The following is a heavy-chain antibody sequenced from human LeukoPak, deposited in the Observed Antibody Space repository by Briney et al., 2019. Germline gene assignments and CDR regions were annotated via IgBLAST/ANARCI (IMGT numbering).Heavy chain of an antibody. CDR2: INPNSGGT. CDR1: GYTFTGYY. CDR3: ARGHPYYYDSSGYYYLPETDY. J-gene: IGHJ4*02. D-gene: IGHD3-22*01. Sequence: GASVKVSCKASGYTFTGYYTHWVRQAPGQGLEWMGWINPNSGGTNYAQKFQGRVTMTRDTSISTAYMELSRLRSDDTAVYYCARGHPYYYDSSGYYYLPETDYWGQGTLVTVSS. V-gene: IGHV1-2*02.